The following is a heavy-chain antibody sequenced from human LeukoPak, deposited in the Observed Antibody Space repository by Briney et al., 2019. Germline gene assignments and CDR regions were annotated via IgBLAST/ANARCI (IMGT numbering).Heavy chain of an antibody. Sequence: GGSLRLSCAASGFTFDDHAMHWVRQAPGKGLEWVSGISWNSGSIGYADSVKGRFTISRDNAKNSLYLQMNSLRAEDTALYYCAKDMGSEGEAFDTWGQGTMVTVSS. CDR1: GFTFDDHA. D-gene: IGHD2-15*01. V-gene: IGHV3-9*01. J-gene: IGHJ3*02. CDR3: AKDMGSEGEAFDT. CDR2: ISWNSGSI.